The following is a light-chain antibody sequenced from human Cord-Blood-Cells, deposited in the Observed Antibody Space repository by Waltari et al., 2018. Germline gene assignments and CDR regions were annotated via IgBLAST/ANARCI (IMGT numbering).Light chain of an antibody. Sequence: HSPLRQPPPVLGSPGRSITISCPGPGSHVGGVIVVSCAQTHPGKTPKLMIYEVRNRPSGVSNRFSGSKSGNTASLTISGLQAEDEADYYCSSYTSSSTLYVFGTGTKVTVL. J-gene: IGLJ1*01. CDR2: EVR. CDR3: SSYTSSSTLYV. CDR1: GSHVGGVIV. V-gene: IGLV2-14*01.